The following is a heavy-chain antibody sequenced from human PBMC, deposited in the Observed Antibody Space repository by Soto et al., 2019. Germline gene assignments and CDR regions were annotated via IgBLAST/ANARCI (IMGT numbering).Heavy chain of an antibody. CDR2: IRKEANSYTT. Sequence: YRVSVRQAPGKGLEWVGRIRKEANSYTTEYATSVKGRFTISRDDSKNSLYLQMNSLKTEDTAVYYCTRVQNSTLDSWGQGTLVTGSS. V-gene: IGHV3-72*01. CDR3: TRVQNSTLDS. CDR1: Y. J-gene: IGHJ4*02.